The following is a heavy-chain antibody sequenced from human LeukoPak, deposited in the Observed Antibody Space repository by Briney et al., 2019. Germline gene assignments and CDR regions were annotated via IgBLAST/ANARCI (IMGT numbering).Heavy chain of an antibody. CDR3: ARDRSPISVHPIAFDI. J-gene: IGHJ3*02. V-gene: IGHV3-7*01. CDR2: IKQDGSEK. D-gene: IGHD1-1*01. Sequence: GGSLRLSCAASGFTFSSYWMSWVRQAPGKGLEWVANIKQDGSEKYYVDSVKGRFTISRDNAKNSLYLQMNSLRAEDTAVYYCARDRSPISVHPIAFDIWGQGTMVTVSS. CDR1: GFTFSSYW.